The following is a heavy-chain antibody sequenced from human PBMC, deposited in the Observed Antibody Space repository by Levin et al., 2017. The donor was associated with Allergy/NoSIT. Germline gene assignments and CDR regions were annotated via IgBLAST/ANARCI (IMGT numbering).Heavy chain of an antibody. Sequence: PGGSLRLSCAASGFTFSSYGMHWVRQAPGKGLEWVAVIWYDGSNKYYADSVKGRFTISRDNSKNTLHLQMNSLRAEDTAVYYCARDRYYGDYVWPRAPLPDYWGQGTLVTVSS. CDR3: ARDRYYGDYVWPRAPLPDY. CDR1: GFTFSSYG. J-gene: IGHJ4*02. V-gene: IGHV3-33*01. D-gene: IGHD4-17*01. CDR2: IWYDGSNK.